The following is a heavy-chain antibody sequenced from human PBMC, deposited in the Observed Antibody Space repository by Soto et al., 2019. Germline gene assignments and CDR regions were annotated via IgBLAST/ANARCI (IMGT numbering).Heavy chain of an antibody. CDR1: GFTFSGLY. V-gene: IGHV3-11*01. J-gene: IGHJ4*02. CDR3: ARDRGAVTGDYFDY. D-gene: IGHD6-19*01. CDR2: IDSSGVKK. Sequence: QVQLTESGGGLVKPGGSLRLSCAAAGFTFSGLYMSWIRQAPGKGLEGVSCIDSSGVKKYYAESVRGRFTISRDNAKNSLYLQMNSLRAEDTDVYYCARDRGAVTGDYFDYWGQGTLVTVSS.